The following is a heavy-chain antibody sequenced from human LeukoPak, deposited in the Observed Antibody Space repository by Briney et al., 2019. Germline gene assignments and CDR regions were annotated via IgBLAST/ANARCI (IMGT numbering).Heavy chain of an antibody. V-gene: IGHV5-51*01. CDR3: ARLVDNIVVVPAAMPHYYYYMDV. CDR2: IYPGDSDT. Sequence: GESLKISCKGSGYSFTSYWIGWVRQMPGKGLEWMGIIYPGDSDTRYSPSFQGQVTISADKSISTAYLQWSGLKASDTAMYYCARLVDNIVVVPAAMPHYYYYMDVWGKGTTVTVSS. J-gene: IGHJ6*03. D-gene: IGHD2-2*01. CDR1: GYSFTSYW.